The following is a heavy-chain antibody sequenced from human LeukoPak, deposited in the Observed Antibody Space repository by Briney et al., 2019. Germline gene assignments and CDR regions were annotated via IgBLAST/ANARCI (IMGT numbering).Heavy chain of an antibody. CDR1: GYTFTGYY. CDR2: INPNSGGT. J-gene: IGHJ6*02. Sequence: ASVKVSCKASGYTFTGYYMHWVRQTPGQGLEWMGRINPNSGGTNYAQKFQGRVTMTRDTSISTAYMELSRLRSDDTAVYYCAREFGAAAGTIYYYYGMDAWGQGTLVTVSS. D-gene: IGHD6-13*01. V-gene: IGHV1-2*06. CDR3: AREFGAAAGTIYYYYGMDA.